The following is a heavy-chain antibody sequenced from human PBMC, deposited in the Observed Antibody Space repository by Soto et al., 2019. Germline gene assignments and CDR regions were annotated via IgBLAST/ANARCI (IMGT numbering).Heavy chain of an antibody. V-gene: IGHV1-46*01. CDR3: ARDPYNPKRYYGMDV. CDR1: GYSFSNYY. Sequence: ASVKVSCKASGYSFSNYYMHWVRQAPGQGLEWMGLINPTGGSTAYAQRFQGRVTMTRDTSTSTVYMELSSLRSDDTAVYYCARDPYNPKRYYGMDVWGQGTTVTVSS. D-gene: IGHD1-20*01. J-gene: IGHJ6*02. CDR2: INPTGGST.